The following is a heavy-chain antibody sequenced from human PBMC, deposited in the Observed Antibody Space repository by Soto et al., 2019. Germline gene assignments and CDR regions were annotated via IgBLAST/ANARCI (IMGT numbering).Heavy chain of an antibody. CDR2: ISYDGSNK. CDR3: ARCLSAPVVVPAAIWRDLDY. D-gene: IGHD2-2*02. CDR1: GFTFSSYA. Sequence: GGSLRLSCAASGFTFSSYAMHWVRQAPGKGLEWVAVISYDGSNKYYADSVKGRFTISRDNSKNTLYPQMNSLRAEDTAVYYCARCLSAPVVVPAAIWRDLDYWGQGTLVTVSS. V-gene: IGHV3-30-3*01. J-gene: IGHJ4*02.